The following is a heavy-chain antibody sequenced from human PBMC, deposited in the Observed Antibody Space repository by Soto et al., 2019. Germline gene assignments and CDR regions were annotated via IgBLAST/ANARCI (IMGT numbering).Heavy chain of an antibody. Sequence: SETLSLTCTGCGGSISSISYYWGLIRQPPGKGLEWIGSIYYSGSTYYNPSLKSRVTISVDTSKNQFSLKLSSVTAADTAVYYCARQPRILTGYSGNFDYWGQGTLVTVS. D-gene: IGHD3-9*01. J-gene: IGHJ4*02. CDR3: ARQPRILTGYSGNFDY. V-gene: IGHV4-39*01. CDR1: GGSISSISYY. CDR2: IYYSGST.